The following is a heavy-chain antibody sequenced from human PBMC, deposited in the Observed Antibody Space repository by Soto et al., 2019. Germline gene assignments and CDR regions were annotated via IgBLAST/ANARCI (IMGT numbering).Heavy chain of an antibody. V-gene: IGHV1-69*05. CDR1: GVTFGNYV. Sequence: YREPNGVTFGNYVDRCVRRATKKELEWMGGIIPIFGTANCAQKFQGRVTMTTDTSTSTAYMELSSLRSEDTAVYYCAADGHFVFRSGDVVGYYYYVMDVWGQGTTVPVSS. CDR2: IIPIFGTA. D-gene: IGHD3-3*01. J-gene: IGHJ6*02. CDR3: AADGHFVFRSGDVVGYYYYVMDV.